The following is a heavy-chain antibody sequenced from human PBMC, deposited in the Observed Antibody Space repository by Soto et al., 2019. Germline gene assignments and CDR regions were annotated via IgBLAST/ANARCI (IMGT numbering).Heavy chain of an antibody. V-gene: IGHV3-30*18. CDR1: GFTFSSYG. CDR3: AKGRNWGGYFDY. D-gene: IGHD7-27*01. Sequence: LRLSCAASGFTFSSYGMHWVRQVPGKGLEWVAVISYDGSNKYYADSVKGRFTISRDNSKNTLYLQMNSLRAEDTAVYYCAKGRNWGGYFDYWGQGTLVTVSS. J-gene: IGHJ4*02. CDR2: ISYDGSNK.